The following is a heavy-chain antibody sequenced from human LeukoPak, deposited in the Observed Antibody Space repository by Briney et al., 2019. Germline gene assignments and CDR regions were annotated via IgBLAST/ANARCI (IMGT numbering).Heavy chain of an antibody. CDR3: ARDRITMVRGVILDAFDI. V-gene: IGHV4-59*01. D-gene: IGHD3-10*01. CDR1: GGSISSYY. CDR2: IYYSGST. Sequence: SETLSLTCTVSGGSISSYYWSWIRQPPGKGLEWIGYIYYSGSTNYNPSLKSRDTISVDTSKNQFSLKLSSVTAADTAVYYCARDRITMVRGVILDAFDIWGQGTMVTVSS. J-gene: IGHJ3*02.